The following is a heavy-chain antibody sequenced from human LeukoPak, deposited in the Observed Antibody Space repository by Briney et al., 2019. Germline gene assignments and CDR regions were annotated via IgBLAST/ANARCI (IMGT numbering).Heavy chain of an antibody. V-gene: IGHV3-21*01. J-gene: IGHJ4*02. Sequence: GGSLRLSCAASGFTFSSYSMNWVRQAPGKGLEWVSSISSSSSYIYYADPVKGRFTISRDNAKNSLYLQMNSLRAEDTAVYYCARSGTYYDFWSGYYRWGQGTLVTVSS. CDR1: GFTFSSYS. CDR3: ARSGTYYDFWSGYYR. CDR2: ISSSSSYI. D-gene: IGHD3-3*01.